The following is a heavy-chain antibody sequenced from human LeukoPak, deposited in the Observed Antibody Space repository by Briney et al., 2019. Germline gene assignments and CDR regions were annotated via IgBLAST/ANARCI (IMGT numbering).Heavy chain of an antibody. CDR1: GYTFTSYD. D-gene: IGHD2-2*02. Sequence: ASVKVSCKASGYTFTSYDINWVRQATGQGLERMGWMNPNSGNTGYAQKFQGRVTITRNTSISTAYMELSSLRSEDTAVHYCARVRSRRGYCSSTSCYRHFDYWGQGTLVTVSS. CDR3: ARVRSRRGYCSSTSCYRHFDY. J-gene: IGHJ4*02. V-gene: IGHV1-8*03. CDR2: MNPNSGNT.